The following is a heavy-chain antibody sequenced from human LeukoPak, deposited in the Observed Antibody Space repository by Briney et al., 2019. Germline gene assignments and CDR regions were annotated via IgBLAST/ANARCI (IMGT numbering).Heavy chain of an antibody. V-gene: IGHV6-1*01. D-gene: IGHD6-13*01. CDR3: AREQRFKQLGAHHWFDP. Sequence: SQTISLTCAIYGDSVSSKSAAWNWIRQSPSRGLEWLGRTYYSSKWYNGYAVSVQSRITINQDTSKNQFSLQLNSVTPEDTAVYYCAREQRFKQLGAHHWFDPWGQRTLVTVSS. CDR2: TYYSSKWYN. CDR1: GDSVSSKSAA. J-gene: IGHJ5*02.